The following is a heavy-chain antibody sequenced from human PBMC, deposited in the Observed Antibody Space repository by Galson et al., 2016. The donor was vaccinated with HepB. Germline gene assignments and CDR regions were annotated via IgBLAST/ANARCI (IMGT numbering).Heavy chain of an antibody. V-gene: IGHV3-74*01. CDR3: ARGLGGGDDY. D-gene: IGHD2-21*01. CDR1: GFTFSSYW. CDR2: INRDGTST. Sequence: SLRLSCAASGFTFSSYWMHWVRRAPGKGLVWVSRINRDGTSTTYADSVKGRFTVSRDNAKNTLHLQMNSLRAEDTAVYYCARGLGGGDDYWGQGTLVTVSS. J-gene: IGHJ4*02.